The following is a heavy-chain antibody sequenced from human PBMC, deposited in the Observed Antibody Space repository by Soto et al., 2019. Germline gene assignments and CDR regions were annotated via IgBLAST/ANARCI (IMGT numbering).Heavy chain of an antibody. D-gene: IGHD2-15*01. V-gene: IGHV1-18*01. CDR2: ISAYNGNT. J-gene: IGHJ6*02. CDR3: ARDPGEDSYYYYGMDV. CDR1: GYTFTSYG. Sequence: ASVKVSCKASGYTFTSYGISWVRQAPGQGLEWMGWISAYNGNTNYAQKLQGRVTMTTDTSTSTAYMELRSLRSDDTAVYYCARDPGEDSYYYYGMDVWGQGTTVTVSS.